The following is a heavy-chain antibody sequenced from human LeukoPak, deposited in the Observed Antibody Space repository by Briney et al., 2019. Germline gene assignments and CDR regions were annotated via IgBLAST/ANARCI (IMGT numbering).Heavy chain of an antibody. Sequence: SVKVSCKASGGTFSSYAISWVRQAPGQGLEWMGRIIPIFGTANYAQKFQGRVTITTDESTSTAYMELSSLRSEDPAAYYCARTEGYSYGPQGWYFDLWGRGTLVTVSS. V-gene: IGHV1-69*05. CDR2: IIPIFGTA. CDR3: ARTEGYSYGPQGWYFDL. J-gene: IGHJ2*01. D-gene: IGHD5-18*01. CDR1: GGTFSSYA.